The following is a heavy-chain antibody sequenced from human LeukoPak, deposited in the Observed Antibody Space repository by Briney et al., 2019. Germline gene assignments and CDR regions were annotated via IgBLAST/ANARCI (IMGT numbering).Heavy chain of an antibody. CDR3: ARHPPSSVNWYGDY. CDR2: IYPGDSDT. J-gene: IGHJ4*02. Sequence: KGGESLKISCKASGYSFSTYWIAWVRQMPGKGLEWMGIIYPGDSDTRYSPSFQGQVTISVDKSISTAYLQWSSLKASDTAMYYCARHPPSSVNWYGDYWGQGTRVTVSP. CDR1: GYSFSTYW. V-gene: IGHV5-51*01. D-gene: IGHD6-13*01.